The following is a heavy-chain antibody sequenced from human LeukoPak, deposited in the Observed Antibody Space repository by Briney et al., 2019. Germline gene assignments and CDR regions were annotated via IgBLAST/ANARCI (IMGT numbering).Heavy chain of an antibody. D-gene: IGHD5-12*01. CDR1: GFTFTSYA. Sequence: PGGSLRLSCAASGFTFTSYAMSWVRQAPGKGLEWVSAISSSGGTTYYADSVKGRFTISRDNSKNTVYMQMHSLRAEDTAVYYCAKALGSIVVTTTDYWGQGTLVTVSS. CDR3: AKALGSIVVTTTDY. J-gene: IGHJ4*02. CDR2: ISSSGGTT. V-gene: IGHV3-23*01.